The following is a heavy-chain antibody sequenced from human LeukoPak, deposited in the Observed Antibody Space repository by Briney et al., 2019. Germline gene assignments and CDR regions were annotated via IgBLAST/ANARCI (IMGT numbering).Heavy chain of an antibody. CDR3: ARVLIVVVPAAMGVNAFDI. CDR2: IYYSGST. J-gene: IGHJ3*02. V-gene: IGHV4-34*01. CDR1: GGSFSGYY. Sequence: SETLSLTCAVYGGSFSGYYWSWIRQPPGKGLEWIGSIYYSGSTYYNPSLKSRVTISVDTSKNQFSLKLSSVTAADTAVYYCARVLIVVVPAAMGVNAFDIWGQGTMVTVSS. D-gene: IGHD2-2*01.